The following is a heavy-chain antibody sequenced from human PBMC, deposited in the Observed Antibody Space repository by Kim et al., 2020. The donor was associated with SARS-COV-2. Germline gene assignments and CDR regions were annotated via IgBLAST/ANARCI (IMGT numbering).Heavy chain of an antibody. Sequence: ASVKVSCKVSGYTLTELSMHWVRQAPGKGLEWMGGFDPEDGETIYAQKFQGRVTMTEDTSTDTAYMELSSLRSEDTAVYYCATAGIAARLRYLYTGGFDYWGQGTLVTVSS. V-gene: IGHV1-24*01. J-gene: IGHJ4*02. D-gene: IGHD6-6*01. CDR1: GYTLTELS. CDR2: FDPEDGET. CDR3: ATAGIAARLRYLYTGGFDY.